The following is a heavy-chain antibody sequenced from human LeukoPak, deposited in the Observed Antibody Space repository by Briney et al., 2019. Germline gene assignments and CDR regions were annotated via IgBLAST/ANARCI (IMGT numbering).Heavy chain of an antibody. D-gene: IGHD6-13*01. CDR1: GFTFSSYW. V-gene: IGHV3-7*03. J-gene: IGHJ5*02. CDR2: IRQDGSEK. CDR3: ARGGYSSSWYWFDP. Sequence: GGSLRLSCAASGFTFSSYWMSWVRQAPGKGLEWVANIRQDGSEKYYVDSVKGRFTISRDNAKNSLYLQMNSLRAEDTAVYYCARGGYSSSWYWFDPWGQGTLVTVSS.